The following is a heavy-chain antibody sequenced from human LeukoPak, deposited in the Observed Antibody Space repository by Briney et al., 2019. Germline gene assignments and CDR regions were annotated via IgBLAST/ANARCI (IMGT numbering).Heavy chain of an antibody. V-gene: IGHV4-34*01. D-gene: IGHD3-22*01. Sequence: PSETLSLTCAVYGGSLTVFYWTWIRQPPGKGLEWIGEITYSGGSNYNPSLKSRVTMSVDTSKNQLSLELSSVTAADTAVYYCATSRVGPQNSGYLAHWGQGALVTVSS. CDR1: GGSLTVFY. CDR2: ITYSGGS. J-gene: IGHJ4*02. CDR3: ATSRVGPQNSGYLAH.